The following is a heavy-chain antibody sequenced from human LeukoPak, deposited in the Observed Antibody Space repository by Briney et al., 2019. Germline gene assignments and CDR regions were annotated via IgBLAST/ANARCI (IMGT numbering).Heavy chain of an antibody. D-gene: IGHD3-3*01. CDR2: INPSGGST. J-gene: IGHJ6*04. Sequence: ASVKVSCKASGYTFTSYYMHWVRQAPGHGLEWMGIINPSGGSTSYAQKFQGRVTMTRDMSTSTVYMELSSLRSEDTAVYYCARDRPSEWLLFMSGLGPLDVWGKGTTVTVSS. V-gene: IGHV1-46*01. CDR1: GYTFTSYY. CDR3: ARDRPSEWLLFMSGLGPLDV.